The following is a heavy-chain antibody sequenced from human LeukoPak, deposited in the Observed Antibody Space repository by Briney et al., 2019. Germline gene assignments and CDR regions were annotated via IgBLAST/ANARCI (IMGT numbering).Heavy chain of an antibody. Sequence: SETLSLTCTVSGYSVSSGYYWGWIRQPPGKGLEWIGSMYHSGDTYYNPSLKSRVTISVDTSKNQFSLKLTSVTAADTAVYYCARGVAVAGRFDYWGQGTLVTVSS. D-gene: IGHD6-19*01. CDR2: MYHSGDT. CDR3: ARGVAVAGRFDY. CDR1: GYSVSSGYY. J-gene: IGHJ4*02. V-gene: IGHV4-38-2*02.